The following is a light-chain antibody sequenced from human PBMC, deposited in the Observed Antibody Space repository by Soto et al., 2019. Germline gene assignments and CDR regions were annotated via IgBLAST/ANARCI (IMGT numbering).Light chain of an antibody. CDR2: AVP. Sequence: IQMTQFPSSLSASVGDRVTITCRAGHTVIRYLNWYQQKPGRAPNLLIYAVPNLQSGVPSRFSGRGSWTEFTLTIIDLQTADFATYYCQQSYCNRFTFGPGTKVEIK. CDR1: HTVIRY. CDR3: QQSYCNRFT. J-gene: IGKJ3*01. V-gene: IGKV1-39*01.